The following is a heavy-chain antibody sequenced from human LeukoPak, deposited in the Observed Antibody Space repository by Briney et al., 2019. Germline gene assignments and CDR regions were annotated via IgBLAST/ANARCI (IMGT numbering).Heavy chain of an antibody. D-gene: IGHD3-9*01. J-gene: IGHJ4*02. Sequence: ASVTVSCKASGCTFTSYGISWLRQAPGKELEWMGWISPYNGNTNYAQKLQGRVTMTTDTSTSTAYMELRSLRSDDTAVYYCARVHYDILTGYSYFDYWGQGTLVTVSS. CDR2: ISPYNGNT. CDR3: ARVHYDILTGYSYFDY. CDR1: GCTFTSYG. V-gene: IGHV1-18*01.